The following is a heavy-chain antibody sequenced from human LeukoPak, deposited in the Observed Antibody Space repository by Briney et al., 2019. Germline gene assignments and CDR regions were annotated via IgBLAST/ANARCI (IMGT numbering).Heavy chain of an antibody. CDR3: ARDKGTRRVFDY. CDR1: GFTFSSYS. Sequence: GGSLSLSCAASGFTFSSYSMNWVRQAPGKGLEWVSSITSSSTTIYYADSLKGRFTISRDNAENSLYLQMDSLRDEDTAVYYCARDKGTRRVFDYWGQGTLVTVSS. V-gene: IGHV3-48*02. J-gene: IGHJ4*02. CDR2: ITSSSTTI. D-gene: IGHD1-14*01.